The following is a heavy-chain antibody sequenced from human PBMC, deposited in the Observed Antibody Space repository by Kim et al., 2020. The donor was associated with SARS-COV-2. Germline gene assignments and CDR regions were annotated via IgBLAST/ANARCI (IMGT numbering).Heavy chain of an antibody. J-gene: IGHJ4*02. CDR1: GGSVSGYY. CDR3: ARSDYCRPTGCHPVFDY. V-gene: IGHV4-4*07. D-gene: IGHD2-2*01. CDR2: IYASGNT. Sequence: SETLSLTCTVSGGSVSGYYWGWIRQPAEKGLEWIGRIYASGNTDYNPSLKSRVTMSVDTSKNQLYLKLTSVTAADTAIYYCARSDYCRPTGCHPVFDYWGRGTLVTVSS.